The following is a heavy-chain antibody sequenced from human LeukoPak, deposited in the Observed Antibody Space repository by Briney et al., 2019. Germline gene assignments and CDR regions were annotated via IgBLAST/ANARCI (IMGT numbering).Heavy chain of an antibody. CDR1: GFTFSSYW. CDR2: INSDGSST. V-gene: IGHV3-74*01. D-gene: IGHD3-9*01. CDR3: ARADNIRYFDWLYPNDAFDI. J-gene: IGHJ3*02. Sequence: PGGSLRLSCAASGFTFSSYWMHWVRQAPGKGLVWVSRINSDGSSTSYADSVKGRFTISRDNAKNTLYLQMNSLRAEDTAVYYYARADNIRYFDWLYPNDAFDIWGQGTMVTVSS.